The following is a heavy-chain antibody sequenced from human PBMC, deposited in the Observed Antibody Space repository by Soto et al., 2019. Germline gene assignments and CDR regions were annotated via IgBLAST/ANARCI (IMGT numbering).Heavy chain of an antibody. CDR2: ISAYNGNT. V-gene: IGHV1-18*01. Sequence: QVQLVQSGAEVKKPGASVKVSCKASGYTFTSYGISWVRQAPGQGLEWMGWISAYNGNTNYAQKRQGRVTMTTDTSTSTAYMELRSLRSDDTAVYYCARVYYDFWSGDNYYGMDVWGQGTTVTVSS. J-gene: IGHJ6*02. CDR1: GYTFTSYG. CDR3: ARVYYDFWSGDNYYGMDV. D-gene: IGHD3-3*01.